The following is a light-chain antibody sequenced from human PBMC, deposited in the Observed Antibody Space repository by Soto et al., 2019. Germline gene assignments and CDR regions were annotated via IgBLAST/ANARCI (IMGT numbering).Light chain of an antibody. J-gene: IGLJ1*01. CDR2: YDS. V-gene: IGLV3-21*04. CDR3: QVWDSSSDHTLYV. CDR1: NIGSKS. Sequence: SYELTQPPSVSGAPGKTARITCGGNNIGSKSVHWYQQKPGQAPVLVTYYDSDRPSGMPERFSGSNSGNTATLTISRVEAGDEADYYCQVWDSSSDHTLYVFGTGTKLTVL.